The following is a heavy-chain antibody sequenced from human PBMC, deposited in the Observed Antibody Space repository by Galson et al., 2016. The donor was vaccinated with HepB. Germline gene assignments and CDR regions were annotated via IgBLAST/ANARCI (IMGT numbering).Heavy chain of an antibody. D-gene: IGHD6-19*01. Sequence: SLRLSCAASGFTFRSSAMSWVRQTPGKGLEWVSAISGSGDDTHYADAVKGRFTISRDNSNETLYLQMNSLRAEDKAVYYCAKDRTSTRWSYFFNNWGQGSRVTVSS. CDR3: AKDRTSTRWSYFFNN. J-gene: IGHJ4*02. CDR2: ISGSGDDT. CDR1: GFTFRSSA. V-gene: IGHV3-23*01.